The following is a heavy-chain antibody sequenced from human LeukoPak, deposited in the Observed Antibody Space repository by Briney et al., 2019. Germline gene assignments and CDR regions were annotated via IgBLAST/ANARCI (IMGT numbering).Heavy chain of an antibody. CDR3: ASFYQAYYFDY. D-gene: IGHD2-21*01. CDR2: IYYSGST. V-gene: IGHV4-30-4*01. J-gene: IGHJ4*02. Sequence: SETLSLTCTVSGDSISSGGYYWSWIRQPPGKGLEWIGYIYYSGSTYYNPSLKSRVTISVDTSKNQFSLKLSSVTAADTAVYYCASFYQAYYFDYWGQGTLVTVSS. CDR1: GDSISSGGYY.